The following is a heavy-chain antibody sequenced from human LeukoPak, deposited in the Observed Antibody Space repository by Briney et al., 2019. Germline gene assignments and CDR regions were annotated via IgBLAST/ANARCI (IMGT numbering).Heavy chain of an antibody. D-gene: IGHD1-26*01. Sequence: GSLRPFCAASGFPFSHHSMDWVRQAPGKGLEYVSAINSNGDDTYYINAVKRRFTISRDNSKNNLYLQMGSLRAEDMAVYYCARDPGRSPDYWGQGTLVTVSS. CDR1: GFPFSHHS. CDR2: INSNGDDT. J-gene: IGHJ4*02. V-gene: IGHV3-64*01. CDR3: ARDPGRSPDY.